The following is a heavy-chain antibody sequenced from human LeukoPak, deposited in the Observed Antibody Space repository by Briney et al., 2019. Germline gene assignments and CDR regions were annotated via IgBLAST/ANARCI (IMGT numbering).Heavy chain of an antibody. J-gene: IGHJ4*02. D-gene: IGHD4-17*01. CDR1: GGSISSSSYY. Sequence: PSETLSLTCTVSGGSISSSSYYWGWIRQPPGKGLGWIGSIYYSGSTYYNPSLKSRVTISVDTSKNQFSLRLSSVTAADTAVYYCARSPNDYGDYYFDYWGQGTLVTVSS. V-gene: IGHV4-39*01. CDR2: IYYSGST. CDR3: ARSPNDYGDYYFDY.